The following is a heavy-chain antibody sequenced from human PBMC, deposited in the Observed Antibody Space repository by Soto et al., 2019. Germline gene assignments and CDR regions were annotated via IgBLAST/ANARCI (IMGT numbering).Heavy chain of an antibody. CDR2: IYPGDSDT. Sequence: ESLRIFFKSSGDDFEPYWIGWARQMPGKGLELMGIIYPGDSDTRYRPSFQGQVTISADKSVNTAYLQWSSLKASDTAMYYCARSVGPEYYFHYWGQGTQVTVSS. CDR3: ARSVGPEYYFHY. V-gene: IGHV5-51*01. CDR1: GDDFEPYW. J-gene: IGHJ4*02.